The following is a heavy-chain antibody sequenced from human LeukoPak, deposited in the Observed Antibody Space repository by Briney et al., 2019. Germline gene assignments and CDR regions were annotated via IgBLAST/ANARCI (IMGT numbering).Heavy chain of an antibody. CDR3: MVDCSSTSCYDY. CDR2: IRSKAYGGTT. D-gene: IGHD2-2*01. V-gene: IGHV3-49*04. J-gene: IGHJ4*02. Sequence: GRSLRLSCTASGFTFGDYAMSWVRQAPGKGLEWVGFIRSKAYGGTTEYAASVKGRFTTSRDDSKSIAYLQMNSLKTEDTAVYYCMVDCSSTSCYDYWGQGTLVTVSS. CDR1: GFTFGDYA.